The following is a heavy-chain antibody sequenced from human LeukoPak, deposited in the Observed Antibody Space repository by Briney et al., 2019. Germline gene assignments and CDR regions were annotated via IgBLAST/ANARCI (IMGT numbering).Heavy chain of an antibody. D-gene: IGHD1-26*01. V-gene: IGHV3-11*04. Sequence: GGSLRLSCAVSGFTSSDYYMSWIRQAPGKGLEWVSYISGSGNTVYYADSVRGRFTVSRDNAKNSLYLQMNSLRADDTAVFYCAGGSGSYRNDYWGQGTLVTVSS. CDR1: GFTSSDYY. J-gene: IGHJ4*02. CDR2: ISGSGNTV. CDR3: AGGSGSYRNDY.